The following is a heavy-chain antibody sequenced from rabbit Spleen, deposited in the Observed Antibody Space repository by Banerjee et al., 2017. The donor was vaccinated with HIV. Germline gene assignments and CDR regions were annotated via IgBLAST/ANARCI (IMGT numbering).Heavy chain of an antibody. V-gene: IGHV1S47*01. CDR1: GFDVSNYG. CDR3: VRGASSSGYYSL. Sequence: QEQLVESGGGLVKPGGSLKLSCKASGFDVSNYGVTWVRQAPGKGLEWIGYIDPIFGATYYATWVNGRFTISSHNAQNTLYLQLNSLTAADTATYFCVRGASSSGYYSLWGQGTLVTV. CDR2: IDPIFGAT. J-gene: IGHJ3*01. D-gene: IGHD1-1*01.